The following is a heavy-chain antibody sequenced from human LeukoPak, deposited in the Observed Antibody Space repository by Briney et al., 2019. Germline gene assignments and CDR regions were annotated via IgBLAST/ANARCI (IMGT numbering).Heavy chain of an antibody. V-gene: IGHV3-7*01. CDR3: ARDGGPFDH. CDR2: IKQHGTEK. J-gene: IGHJ4*02. CDR1: GIMFSGYW. Sequence: PGGSLRLSCTASGIMFSGYWMSWVRQARGKGLEWVANIKQHGTEKYYVDSVKGRFTISRDDAKKSVYLQMNSLRAEDTAVYYCARDGGPFDHWGQGILVTVAS. D-gene: IGHD3-16*01.